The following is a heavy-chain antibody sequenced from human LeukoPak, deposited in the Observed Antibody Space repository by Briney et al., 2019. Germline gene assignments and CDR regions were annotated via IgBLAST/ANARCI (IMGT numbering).Heavy chain of an antibody. D-gene: IGHD2-2*01. V-gene: IGHV1-69*13. J-gene: IGHJ4*02. CDR3: ARKPAGWGVWFFDY. Sequence: GASVKVSCKASGGTFSSYAISWVRQAPGQGLEWMGGIIPIFGTANYAQKFQGRVTITADESTSTAYMELSSLRSEDTAVYYCARKPAGWGVWFFDYWGQGTLVTVSS. CDR2: IIPIFGTA. CDR1: GGTFSSYA.